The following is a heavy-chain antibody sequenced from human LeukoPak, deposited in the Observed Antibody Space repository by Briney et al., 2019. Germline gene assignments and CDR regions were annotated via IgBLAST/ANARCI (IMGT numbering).Heavy chain of an antibody. D-gene: IGHD1-1*01. CDR3: ARDKRYNWNDADNWFDP. J-gene: IGHJ5*02. V-gene: IGHV1-69*13. CDR1: GGTFSSYA. Sequence: PRASVKVSCKASGGTFSSYAISWVRQAPGQGLEWMGGIIPIFGTANYAQKFQGRVTITADESTSTAYMELSSLRSEDTAVYYCARDKRYNWNDADNWFDPWGQGTLVTVSS. CDR2: IIPIFGTA.